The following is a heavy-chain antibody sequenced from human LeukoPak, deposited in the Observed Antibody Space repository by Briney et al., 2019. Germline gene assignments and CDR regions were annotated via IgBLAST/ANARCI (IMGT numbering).Heavy chain of an antibody. V-gene: IGHV3-7*04. Sequence: GGSLRLSCAASGVSFSSYWMTWVRQAPGKGLEWVANIKQDGSETYYVDSVKGRFTISRDNAKNSLYLQMNSLRVEDTAVYYCVRDSDLESWGQGTLVTVSS. CDR3: VRDSDLES. CDR2: IKQDGSET. J-gene: IGHJ4*02. CDR1: GVSFSSYW.